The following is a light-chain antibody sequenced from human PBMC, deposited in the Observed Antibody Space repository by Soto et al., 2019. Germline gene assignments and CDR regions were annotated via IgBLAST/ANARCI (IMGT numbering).Light chain of an antibody. CDR2: GTS. CDR1: GSVNSYY. J-gene: IGKJ4*01. Sequence: EIVLTQSPGTLSLSPGERATLSCRAAGSVNSYYLAWYQQKPGQAPRLLIYGTSTRATGIPDRFGGSGSGTDFTLTISRLEPEDFAMYYCQQYGSSPVTFGGGTMVEIK. CDR3: QQYGSSPVT. V-gene: IGKV3-20*01.